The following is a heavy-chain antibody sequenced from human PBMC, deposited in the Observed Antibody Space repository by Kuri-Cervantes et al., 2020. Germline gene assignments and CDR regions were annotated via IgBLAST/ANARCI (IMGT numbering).Heavy chain of an antibody. CDR2: IYYSGST. CDR1: GGSISSYY. D-gene: IGHD4-17*01. J-gene: IGHJ2*01. CDR3: ARDETSVTTSNWYFDL. V-gene: IGHV4-59*12. Sequence: SETLSLTCTVSGGSISSYYWSWIRQPPGKGLEWIGYIYYSGSTNYNPSLKSRVTISVDTSKNQFSLKLTYVTTADTAMYYCARDETSVTTSNWYFDLWGRGTLVTVSS.